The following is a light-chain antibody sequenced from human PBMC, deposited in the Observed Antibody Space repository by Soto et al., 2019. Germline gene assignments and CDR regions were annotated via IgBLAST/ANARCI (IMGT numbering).Light chain of an antibody. CDR1: QSIGTS. Sequence: DIQMTQSPSSLSAFAGDRVTITCRAGQSIGTSLNWYQQKVGKAPTLLIYITATMQSGGPSRFSGSGSGTDDTLTINSLQQEDLATYYCQQSYSPPWTFGQGTKVDIK. J-gene: IGKJ1*01. CDR2: ITA. CDR3: QQSYSPPWT. V-gene: IGKV1-39*01.